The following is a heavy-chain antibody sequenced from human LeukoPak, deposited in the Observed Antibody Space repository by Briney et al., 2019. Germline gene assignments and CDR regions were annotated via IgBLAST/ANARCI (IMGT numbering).Heavy chain of an antibody. D-gene: IGHD3-22*01. CDR2: IRYDGSNK. V-gene: IGHV3-30*02. CDR3: AKDRLPEDDSGGYYSPVDY. J-gene: IGHJ4*02. CDR1: GFTFSSYG. Sequence: PGGSLRLSCAASGFTFSSYGMHWVRQAPGKGLEWVAFIRYDGSNKYYADSVKGRFTISRDNSKNTLYLQMSSLRAEDTAVYYCAKDRLPEDDSGGYYSPVDYWGQGTLVTVSS.